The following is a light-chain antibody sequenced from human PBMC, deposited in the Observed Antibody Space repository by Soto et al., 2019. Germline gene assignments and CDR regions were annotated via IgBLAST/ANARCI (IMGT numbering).Light chain of an antibody. V-gene: IGLV2-8*01. J-gene: IGLJ1*01. CDR2: EVS. Sequence: QSVLTQPPSASGSPGQSVTISCTGTSSDVGGYNYVSWYQQHPGKAPKLMIYEVSKRPSGVPDRFSGSKSGNTASLTVSGLHAEDEDDYYCSSYAGSNKRVFGTGTKVTV. CDR1: SSDVGGYNY. CDR3: SSYAGSNKRV.